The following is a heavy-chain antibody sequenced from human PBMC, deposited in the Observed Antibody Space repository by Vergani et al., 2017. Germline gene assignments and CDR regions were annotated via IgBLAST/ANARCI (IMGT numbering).Heavy chain of an antibody. CDR3: VSDRGLCAGGRCYTEAWDY. D-gene: IGHD2-2*02. CDR1: GFALNRHS. CDR2: ISFDGTNG. J-gene: IGHJ4*02. V-gene: IGHV3-30-3*01. Sequence: QVQLVESGGGVVQPGTSLRLSCVVSGFALNRHSMYWVRQAPGRGLEWVVGISFDGTNGYYPDLVKGRFTISRDIAKNTLYLQVRSLRLEDTGVYHCVSDRGLCAGGRCYTEAWDYWGQGTLVTVSS.